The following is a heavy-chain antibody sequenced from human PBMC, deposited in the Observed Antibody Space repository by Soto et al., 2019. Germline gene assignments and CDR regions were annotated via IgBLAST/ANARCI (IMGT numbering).Heavy chain of an antibody. V-gene: IGHV3-33*01. J-gene: IGHJ4*02. Sequence: QVQLVESGGGVVQPGRSLRLSCAASGFNFSSYVMHWVRQAPGKGLEWVAVIWYDGGNKYYADSVKGRFTISRDNSKNTQYLHMNSLRAEDTAVYYCARNGQWLPRDGLRSSYYFDYWGQGTLLTVSS. D-gene: IGHD6-19*01. CDR1: GFNFSSYV. CDR3: ARNGQWLPRDGLRSSYYFDY. CDR2: IWYDGGNK.